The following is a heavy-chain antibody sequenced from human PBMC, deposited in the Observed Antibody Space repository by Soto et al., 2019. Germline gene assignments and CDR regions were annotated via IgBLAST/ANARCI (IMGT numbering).Heavy chain of an antibody. CDR2: INAGNGNT. D-gene: IGHD6-13*01. V-gene: IGHV1-3*01. CDR1: GYTFTSYA. CDR3: ARRSSGFRSSWPPEGFDP. Sequence: GASVKVSCKASGYTFTSYAMHCVRQAPGQRLEWMGWINAGNGNTKYSQKFQGRVTITRDTSASTAYMELSSLRSEDTAVYYCARRSSGFRSSWPPEGFDPWGQGTLVTVS. J-gene: IGHJ5*02.